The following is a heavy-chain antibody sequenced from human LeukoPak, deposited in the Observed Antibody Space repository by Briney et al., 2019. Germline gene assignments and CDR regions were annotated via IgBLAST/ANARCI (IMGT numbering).Heavy chain of an antibody. D-gene: IGHD6-13*01. J-gene: IGHJ6*02. CDR2: ISAYSGDT. CDR1: GYTFTSYA. V-gene: IGHV1-18*01. Sequence: GASVKVSCKASGYTFTSYAVSWVRRAPGQGLEWMGWISAYSGDTNYAQNLQGRVSMTTDTSTSTAYMELRSLRSDDTAVYYCARDPLSSSWSTYYYGLGVWGQGTTVTVSS. CDR3: ARDPLSSSWSTYYYGLGV.